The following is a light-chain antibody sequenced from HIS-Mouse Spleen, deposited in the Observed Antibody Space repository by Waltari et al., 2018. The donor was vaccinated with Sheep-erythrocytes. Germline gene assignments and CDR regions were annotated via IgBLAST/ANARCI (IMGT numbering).Light chain of an antibody. V-gene: IGLV3-1*01. CDR2: QDS. J-gene: IGLJ3*02. CDR1: TLGDKY. Sequence: SYELTQPPSVSASPGQTASITCSGATLGDKYSCWYQQKPGQSPVLVIYQDSKRPSGIPERFSGSNSENTATLTISGTQAMDEADYYCQAWDSSTAWVFGGGTKLTVL. CDR3: QAWDSSTAWV.